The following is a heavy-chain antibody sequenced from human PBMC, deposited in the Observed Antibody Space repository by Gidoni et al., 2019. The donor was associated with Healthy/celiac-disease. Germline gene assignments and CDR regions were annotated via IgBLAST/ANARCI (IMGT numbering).Heavy chain of an antibody. J-gene: IGHJ5*02. CDR2: IGSKAYGGTT. CDR1: GFTFGDYA. D-gene: IGHD6-13*01. Sequence: GESGGGLVQPGRSLRLSCTASGFTFGDYAMSWFRQAPGKGLEWVGFIGSKAYGGTTEYAASVKDRFTISRDDSKSIAYLQMNSLKTEDTAVYYCTRGKSSSWSNWFDPWGQGTLVTVSS. CDR3: TRGKSSSWSNWFDP. V-gene: IGHV3-49*03.